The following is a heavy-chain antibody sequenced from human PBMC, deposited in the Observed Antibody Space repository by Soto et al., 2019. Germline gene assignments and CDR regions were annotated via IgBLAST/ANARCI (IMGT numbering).Heavy chain of an antibody. Sequence: SLTCTVCGGSISSYYWSWIRQAPGEGLEWIGYIYNSGSSNYNPSLKSRVNITLDTPKNQFSLKLSSVTAADTAVYYCARTGGRYCSGYYFFVMDVWGPGATVTVSS. CDR1: GGSISSYY. D-gene: IGHD5-18*01. CDR3: ARTGGRYCSGYYFFVMDV. J-gene: IGHJ6*02. CDR2: IYNSGSS. V-gene: IGHV4-59*01.